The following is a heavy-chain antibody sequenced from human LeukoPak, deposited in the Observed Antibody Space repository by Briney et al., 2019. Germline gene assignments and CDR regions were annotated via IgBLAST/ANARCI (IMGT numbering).Heavy chain of an antibody. D-gene: IGHD3-3*01. V-gene: IGHV1-8*03. Sequence: GASVKVSCKASGYTFTSYDINWVRQATGQGLEWMGWMNPNSGNTGYAQKFQGRVTITRNTSISTAYMELSSLRSEDTAVYYCARVMGRRFWSGYVYYFDYWGQGTLVTVSS. J-gene: IGHJ4*02. CDR3: ARVMGRRFWSGYVYYFDY. CDR1: GYTFTSYD. CDR2: MNPNSGNT.